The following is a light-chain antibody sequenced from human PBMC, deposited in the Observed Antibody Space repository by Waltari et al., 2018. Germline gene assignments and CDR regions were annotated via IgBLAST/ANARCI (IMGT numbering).Light chain of an antibody. CDR3: SSNAGINNFV. J-gene: IGLJ2*01. V-gene: IGLV2-8*01. Sequence: QSALPQPPSASGSPGQQVTIPCAGTSSDVASSAYVPWYQKHPGQAPKLLIYHVTKRPSGVPDRFSGSKSGNTASLTVSGLQAEDEADYYCSSNAGINNFVFGGGTKLTVL. CDR1: SSDVASSAY. CDR2: HVT.